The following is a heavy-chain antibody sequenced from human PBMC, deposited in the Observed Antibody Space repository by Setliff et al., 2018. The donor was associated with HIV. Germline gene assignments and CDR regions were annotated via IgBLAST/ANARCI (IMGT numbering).Heavy chain of an antibody. CDR3: ASMYSNYGRYYYYYMDV. V-gene: IGHV4-31*11. Sequence: SETLSLTCAVSGYFISSGYYWSWIRQHPGKGLEWIGYIYYSGSTYYNPSLKSRVTMSVDTSKNQFSLKLSSVTAADTTVYYCASMYSNYGRYYYYYMDVWGKGATVTVSS. J-gene: IGHJ6*03. CDR1: GYFISSGYY. CDR2: IYYSGST. D-gene: IGHD4-4*01.